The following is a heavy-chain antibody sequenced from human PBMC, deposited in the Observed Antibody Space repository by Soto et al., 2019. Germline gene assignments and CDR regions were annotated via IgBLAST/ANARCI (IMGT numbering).Heavy chain of an antibody. V-gene: IGHV3-23*01. CDR1: GLTFSSHA. CDR2: ISDSGDST. D-gene: IGHD5-12*01. J-gene: IGHJ4*02. CDR3: AKVGWI. Sequence: EVQLLESGGGLLQPGGSLRLSCAASGLTFSSHAMTWVRQAPGKGLQWVSTISDSGDSTYYADSVKGRFTISRDNSKNPLYLQMNSLRAEDTAVYYCAKVGWIGGQGTLVTVSS.